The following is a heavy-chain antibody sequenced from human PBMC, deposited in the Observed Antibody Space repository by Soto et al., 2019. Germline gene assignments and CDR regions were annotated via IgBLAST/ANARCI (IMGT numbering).Heavy chain of an antibody. V-gene: IGHV4-31*11. J-gene: IGHJ4*02. Sequence: NLALTYAVYGGSFNRYNWTRIRQHPGKGLEWIGYIYYSGSTYYNPSLKSRVTISVDTSKNQFSLKLSSVTAADTAVYYCARDRGYGSGSDYRGQGTLVTVSS. CDR3: ARDRGYGSGSDY. D-gene: IGHD3-10*01. CDR1: GGSFNRYN. CDR2: IYYSGST.